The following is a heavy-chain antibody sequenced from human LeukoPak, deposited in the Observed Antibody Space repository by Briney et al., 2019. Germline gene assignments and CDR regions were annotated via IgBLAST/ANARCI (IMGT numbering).Heavy chain of an antibody. CDR1: AFIFSGHW. CDR2: IKGDGSER. V-gene: IGHV3-7*03. CDR3: ARVDMTTSPLYYYYYGMDV. J-gene: IGHJ6*02. D-gene: IGHD4-11*01. Sequence: PGGSLRLSCEGSAFIFSGHWMNWVRQTPGKGLEWVASIKGDGSERQYVDSVKGRFSISRDNTKGSLFLQLNSLRAEDTAVYYCARVDMTTSPLYYYYYGMDVWGQGTTVTVSS.